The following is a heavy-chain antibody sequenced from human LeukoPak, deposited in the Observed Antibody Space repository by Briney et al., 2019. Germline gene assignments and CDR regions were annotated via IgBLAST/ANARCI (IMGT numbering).Heavy chain of an antibody. J-gene: IGHJ6*04. CDR2: ISWDGGTT. CDR3: AREGMDV. CDR1: GFTFDDYT. Sequence: GGSLRLSCAASGFTFDDYTMHWVRQAPGKGLEWVSLISWDGGTTYYADSVKGRFTISRDNSKNTLYLQMNSLRAEDTAVYYCAREGMDVWGKGTTVTVSS. V-gene: IGHV3-43*01.